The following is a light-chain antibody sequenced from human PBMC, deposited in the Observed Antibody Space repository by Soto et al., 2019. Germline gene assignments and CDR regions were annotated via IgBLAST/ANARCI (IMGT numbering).Light chain of an antibody. J-gene: IGKJ1*01. CDR3: QQYGSSPRT. CDR1: QSVSSDY. CDR2: GAS. Sequence: EIVLTQSPGTLSLSPGERATLSCRASQSVSSDYLAWLQQKPGQPPRLLIYGASSRATGIPDRFSGSGSGTDFTLTISRLQPEDFAVYYCQQYGSSPRTFGQGTKVEIK. V-gene: IGKV3-20*01.